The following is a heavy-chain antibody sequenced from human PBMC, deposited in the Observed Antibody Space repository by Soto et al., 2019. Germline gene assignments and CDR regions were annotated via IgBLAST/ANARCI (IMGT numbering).Heavy chain of an antibody. D-gene: IGHD3-22*01. CDR1: GYTFTSYY. J-gene: IGHJ4*02. CDR2: INPSGGST. Sequence: ASVKVSCRASGYTFTSYYRHWVRQAPGQGLEWMGIINPSGGSTSYAQKFQGRVTMTRDTSTSTVYMELSSLRSEDTAVYYCASVDYDSSGYYPYYFDYWGQGTLLTFSS. CDR3: ASVDYDSSGYYPYYFDY. V-gene: IGHV1-46*01.